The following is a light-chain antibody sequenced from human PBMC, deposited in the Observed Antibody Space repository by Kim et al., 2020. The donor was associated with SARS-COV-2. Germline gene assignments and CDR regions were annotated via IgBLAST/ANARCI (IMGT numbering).Light chain of an antibody. V-gene: IGLV2-14*03. CDR1: SSDVGGYNY. Sequence: QSALTQPASVSGSPGPSITISCTGTSSDVGGYNYVSWYQQHPGKAPKLMIYDVSNRLSGVSNRFSGSKSGNTASLTISGLQAEDEADYYCSSYTSSSVVFGGGTQLTVL. J-gene: IGLJ2*01. CDR3: SSYTSSSVV. CDR2: DVS.